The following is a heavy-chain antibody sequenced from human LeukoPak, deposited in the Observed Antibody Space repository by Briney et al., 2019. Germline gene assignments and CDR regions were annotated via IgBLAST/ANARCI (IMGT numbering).Heavy chain of an antibody. V-gene: IGHV3-23*01. D-gene: IGHD4-17*01. CDR2: ISGSGGST. Sequence: GGSLRLSCAASGFTFSSYAMSWVRQAPGKGLEWVSAISGSGGSTYYADSVKGRFTISRDNSKNTLYLQMNSLRAEDTAVYYCAKVDRAHDYGDYVEGHYFDYWGQGTLVTVSS. J-gene: IGHJ4*02. CDR1: GFTFSSYA. CDR3: AKVDRAHDYGDYVEGHYFDY.